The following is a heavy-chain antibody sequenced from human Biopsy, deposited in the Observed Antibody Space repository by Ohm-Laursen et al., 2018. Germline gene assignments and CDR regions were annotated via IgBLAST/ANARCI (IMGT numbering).Heavy chain of an antibody. CDR2: INRDGSST. CDR1: GYTFSSYW. J-gene: IGHJ5*01. CDR3: AREQPALSGGGSWFDS. D-gene: IGHD6-19*01. Sequence: SLRLSCAASGYTFSSYWMHWVRQAPGKGLVWVSRINRDGSSTTYADSVKGRFTISRDSAKNTLYLQMNSLRAEDTAVYYCAREQPALSGGGSWFDSWGQGTLVIVSS. V-gene: IGHV3-74*01.